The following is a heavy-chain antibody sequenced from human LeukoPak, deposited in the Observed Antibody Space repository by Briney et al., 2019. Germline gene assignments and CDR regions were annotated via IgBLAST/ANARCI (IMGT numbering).Heavy chain of an antibody. Sequence: SGPALVKPTQTLTLTCTFSGFSLSTSGMRVSWIRQPPGKALEWLARIDWDDDKFYSTSLKTRLTISKDTSKDQVVLTMTNMDPVDTATYYCARLNSGTYLDYWGQGTLVTVSS. CDR1: GFSLSTSGMR. CDR3: ARLNSGTYLDY. CDR2: IDWDDDK. D-gene: IGHD1-26*01. J-gene: IGHJ4*02. V-gene: IGHV2-70*04.